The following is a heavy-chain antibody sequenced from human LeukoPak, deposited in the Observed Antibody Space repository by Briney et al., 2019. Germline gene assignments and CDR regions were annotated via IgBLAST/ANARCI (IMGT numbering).Heavy chain of an antibody. J-gene: IGHJ4*02. V-gene: IGHV3-64D*09. Sequence: GGSLRLSCSASGXTFSRYPMHWVRQAPGKGLEYVSAISGNGGSTYYADSVKGRFTISRDNSKNTLYLQMSSLRTEDTAIYYCVKAQYDFWSGLDYWGQGTLVTVSS. CDR2: ISGNGGST. CDR3: VKAQYDFWSGLDY. CDR1: GXTFSRYP. D-gene: IGHD3-3*01.